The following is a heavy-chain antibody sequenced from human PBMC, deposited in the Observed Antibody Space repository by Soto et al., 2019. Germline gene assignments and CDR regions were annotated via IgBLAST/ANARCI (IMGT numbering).Heavy chain of an antibody. CDR2: CGGGGST. J-gene: IGHJ6*01. Sequence: EVQLLESGGTLVQPGGSLRLSCAASGFIFSNYAMTWVRQAPGKGLQWVSYCGGGGSTYYADPVKGRFTCSRDNSKNTLYLQMNRLRAEDKIVSYFALFRGNYYNAYEMDVWGKGRRVNV. CDR1: GFIFSNYA. CDR3: ALFRGNYYNAYEMDV. D-gene: IGHD4-4*01. V-gene: IGHV3-23*01.